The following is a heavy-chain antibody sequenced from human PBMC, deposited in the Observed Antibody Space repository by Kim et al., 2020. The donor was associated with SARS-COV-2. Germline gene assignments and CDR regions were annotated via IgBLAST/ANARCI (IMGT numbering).Heavy chain of an antibody. V-gene: IGHV4-34*01. Sequence: SETLSLTCAVYGGSFSGYYWSWIRQPPGKGLEWIGEINHSGSTNYNPSLKSRVTISVDTSKNQFSLKLSSVTAADTAVYYCAREGGDARSLSVVDYWGQGTLVTVSS. D-gene: IGHD1-26*01. CDR2: INHSGST. CDR3: AREGGDARSLSVVDY. CDR1: GGSFSGYY. J-gene: IGHJ4*02.